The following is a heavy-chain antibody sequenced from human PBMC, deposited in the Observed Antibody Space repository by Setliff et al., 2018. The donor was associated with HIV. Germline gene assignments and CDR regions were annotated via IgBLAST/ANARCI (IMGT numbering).Heavy chain of an antibody. Sequence: SVKVSCKASGGTFSSYGISWVRQAPGQGLEWMGAIIPMFGTGFYAQKFQGRVTITTDESRTTSYMEPSSLRFEDTAVYFCARVAHSSSYHYYGMDVWGQGTTVTVSS. CDR3: ARVAHSSSYHYYGMDV. D-gene: IGHD6-19*01. CDR1: GGTFSSYG. J-gene: IGHJ6*02. CDR2: IIPMFGTG. V-gene: IGHV1-69*05.